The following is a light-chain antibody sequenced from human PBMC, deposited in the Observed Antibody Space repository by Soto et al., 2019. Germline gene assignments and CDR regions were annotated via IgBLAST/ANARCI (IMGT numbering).Light chain of an antibody. J-gene: IGKJ3*01. CDR2: AAS. V-gene: IGKV1-27*01. CDR3: QMYNSAPFT. CDR1: QGISNF. Sequence: DIQMTQSPSSLSASVGDRVTITCRASQGISNFLAWYQQRPAKVPKLLITAASTLQSGVPSRFSGSGSGTDFTLTISSLQPEDVATYYCQMYNSAPFTFGPGTKVDIK.